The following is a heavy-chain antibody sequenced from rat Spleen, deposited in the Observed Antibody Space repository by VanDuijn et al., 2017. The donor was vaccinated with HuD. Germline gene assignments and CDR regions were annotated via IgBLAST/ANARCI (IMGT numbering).Heavy chain of an antibody. Sequence: EVQLVESGGGLVQPGRSMKLSCAASGFTFSNYYMAWVRQAPTKGLEWVASISTGGGNTYYRDSVKGRFTISRDNAKSTLYLQMDSLRSEDTATYYCARRGYTTDYYHYYVMDAWGQGASVTVSS. J-gene: IGHJ4*01. CDR2: ISTGGGNT. D-gene: IGHD1-6*01. CDR1: GFTFSNYY. CDR3: ARRGYTTDYYHYYVMDA. V-gene: IGHV5-25*01.